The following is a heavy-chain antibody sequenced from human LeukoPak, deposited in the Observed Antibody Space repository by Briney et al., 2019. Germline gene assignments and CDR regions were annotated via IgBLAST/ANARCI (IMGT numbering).Heavy chain of an antibody. Sequence: PSETLSLTCTVSGASMTVYYWTWIRQAPGKELEWIGYIHDGGSTNYNPSLKNRVTMLVDRSKNQFSLKLNSVTAADTAVYYCARGVSPSWFTWSDPWGQGTLVTVSS. D-gene: IGHD3-10*01. V-gene: IGHV4-59*01. J-gene: IGHJ5*02. CDR3: ARGVSPSWFTWSDP. CDR1: GASMTVYY. CDR2: IHDGGST.